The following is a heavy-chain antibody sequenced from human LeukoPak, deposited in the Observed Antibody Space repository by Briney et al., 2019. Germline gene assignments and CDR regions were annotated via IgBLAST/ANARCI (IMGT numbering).Heavy chain of an antibody. Sequence: GASVKVSCKASGGTFSSYAISWVRQAPGQGLEWMGRIIPIFGTANYAQKFQGRVTITTDESTSTAYMELSSLRSEDTAVYYCARTAETIYYYDSSGYEPTFDYWGQGTLVTVSS. CDR1: GGTFSSYA. J-gene: IGHJ4*02. D-gene: IGHD3-22*01. CDR3: ARTAETIYYYDSSGYEPTFDY. CDR2: IIPIFGTA. V-gene: IGHV1-69*05.